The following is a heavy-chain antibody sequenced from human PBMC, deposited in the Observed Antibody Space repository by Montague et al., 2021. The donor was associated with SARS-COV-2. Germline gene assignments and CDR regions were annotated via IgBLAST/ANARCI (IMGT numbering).Heavy chain of an antibody. CDR3: ARGLCNWNYGHWFDT. CDR1: GGSVGSNYYY. D-gene: IGHD1-7*01. Sequence: SETLSLTCTVSGGSVGSNYYYWAWKPQGQGKGLEWNGNNYYSGNSNYNLSPRSRVTIDVDTSPNPLSLKLHSVTAADTAVYFCARGLCNWNYGHWFDTWGQGTLGTVSS. J-gene: IGHJ5*01. CDR2: NYYSGNS. V-gene: IGHV4-39*01.